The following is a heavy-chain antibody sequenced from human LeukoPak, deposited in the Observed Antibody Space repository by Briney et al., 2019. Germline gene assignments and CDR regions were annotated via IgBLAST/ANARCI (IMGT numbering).Heavy chain of an antibody. Sequence: PSETLSLTCTVSGGSISSYYWSWIRQPPGKGLEWIGYIYYSGSTNYNPSLKSRVTISVDTSKNQFSLKLSSVTAADTAVYYCARDRGIAAIRGFGIWGQGTMVTVSS. CDR3: ARDRGIAAIRGFGI. J-gene: IGHJ3*02. CDR2: IYYSGST. V-gene: IGHV4-59*01. CDR1: GGSISSYY. D-gene: IGHD6-13*01.